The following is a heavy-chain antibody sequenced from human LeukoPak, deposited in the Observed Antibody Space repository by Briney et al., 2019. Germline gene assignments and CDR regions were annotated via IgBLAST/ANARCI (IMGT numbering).Heavy chain of an antibody. J-gene: IGHJ4*02. CDR3: ARARWYASDY. CDR1: GYSISSGYY. CDR2: TNSDGSST. Sequence: ETLSLTCTVSGYSISSGYYWGWIRQPPGKGLEWVSSTNSDGSSTGYTDSVKGRFTVSRDNAKNTLYLQMNSLRAEDTAVYYCARARWYASDYWGQGTLVTVSS. D-gene: IGHD6-13*01. V-gene: IGHV3-74*01.